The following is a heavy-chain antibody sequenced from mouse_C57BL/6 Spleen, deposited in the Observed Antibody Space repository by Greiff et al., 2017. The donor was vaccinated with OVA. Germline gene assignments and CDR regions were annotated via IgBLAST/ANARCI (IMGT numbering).Heavy chain of an antibody. CDR3: AREGGSKGYFDY. V-gene: IGHV1-55*01. CDR2: IYPGSGST. CDR1: GYTFTSYW. D-gene: IGHD1-3*01. J-gene: IGHJ2*01. Sequence: QVQLQQSGAELVKPGASVKMSCKASGYTFTSYWITWVKQRPGQGLEWIGDIYPGSGSTNYNEKFKSKATLTVDTSSSTAYMQLSSLTSEDSAVYYCAREGGSKGYFDYWGQGTTLTVSS.